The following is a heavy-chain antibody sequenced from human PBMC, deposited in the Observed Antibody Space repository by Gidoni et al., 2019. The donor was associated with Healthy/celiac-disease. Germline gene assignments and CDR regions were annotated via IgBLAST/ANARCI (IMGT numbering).Heavy chain of an antibody. J-gene: IGHJ3*02. V-gene: IGHV3-33*01. CDR3: ARDLMGTVTTSAFDI. D-gene: IGHD4-17*01. Sequence: QVQLVESGGGVVQPGRSLRLSCAASGFTFSSYGMHWVRQAPGKGLEWVAVIWYDGSNKYYADSVKGRFTISRDNSKNTLYLQMNSLRAEDTAVYYCARDLMGTVTTSAFDIWGQGTMVTVSS. CDR2: IWYDGSNK. CDR1: GFTFSSYG.